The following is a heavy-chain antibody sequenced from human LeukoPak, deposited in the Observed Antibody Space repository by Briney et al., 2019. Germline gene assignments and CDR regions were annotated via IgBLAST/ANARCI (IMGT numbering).Heavy chain of an antibody. CDR1: GFTFSRYA. CDR2: TSDDENYK. J-gene: IGHJ4*02. CDR3: ASKIGDDLDY. D-gene: IGHD3-16*01. V-gene: IGHV3-30*04. Sequence: GGSLRLSCAASGFTFSRYAMHWARQAPGKGLEWVAFTSDDENYKYYADSVKGRFTISRDNSTNTLYLQMNSLRAEDTAVYFCASKIGDDLDYWGQGTLVTVSS.